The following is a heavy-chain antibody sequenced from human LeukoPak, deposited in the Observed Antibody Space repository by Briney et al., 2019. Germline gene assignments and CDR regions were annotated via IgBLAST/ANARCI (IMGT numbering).Heavy chain of an antibody. J-gene: IGHJ4*02. Sequence: GGSLRLSCAASGFTFSNYWMTWVRQAPGKGLQWVANINEDGSQENYVDSVKGRFTISRDNVKNSLYLQMNSLRVEDTAVYYCARVRGRVEWSFDYWGQGSLVTVSS. CDR3: ARVRGRVEWSFDY. V-gene: IGHV3-7*01. CDR1: GFTFSNYW. D-gene: IGHD2-8*01. CDR2: INEDGSQE.